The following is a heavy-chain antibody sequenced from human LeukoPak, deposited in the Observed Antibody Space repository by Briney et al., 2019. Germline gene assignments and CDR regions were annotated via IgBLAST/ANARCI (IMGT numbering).Heavy chain of an antibody. CDR3: TRERSSLRFVVDWFDP. CDR2: IRSKAYGGTT. J-gene: IGHJ5*02. Sequence: PGGSLRLSCTASGFTFGDYAMSWFRQAPGKGLQWVGFIRSKAYGGTTEYAASVKGRFTISRGDSKSIAYLQMNSLKTEDTAVYYCTRERSSLRFVVDWFDPWGQGTLVTVSS. D-gene: IGHD3-3*01. CDR1: GFTFGDYA. V-gene: IGHV3-49*03.